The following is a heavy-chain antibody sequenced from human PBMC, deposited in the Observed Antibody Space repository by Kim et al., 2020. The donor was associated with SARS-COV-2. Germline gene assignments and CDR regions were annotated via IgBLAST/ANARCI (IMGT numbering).Heavy chain of an antibody. CDR1: GYTFTSYA. D-gene: IGHD3-22*01. Sequence: ASVKVSCKASGYTFTSYAMNWVRQAPGQGLEWMGWINTNTGNPTYAQGFTGRFVFSLGTSVSTAYLQISSLKAEDTAVYYCARDDPYYYDSSGAFDYWGQGTLVTVSS. J-gene: IGHJ4*02. CDR2: INTNTGNP. CDR3: ARDDPYYYDSSGAFDY. V-gene: IGHV7-4-1*02.